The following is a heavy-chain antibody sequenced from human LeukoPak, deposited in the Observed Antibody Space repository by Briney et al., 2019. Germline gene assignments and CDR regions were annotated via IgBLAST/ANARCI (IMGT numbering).Heavy chain of an antibody. Sequence: SETLSLTCTVSGDSISGYYWGWIRQPPGKGLEWIGSIYYSGSTYYNPSLKSRVTISVDTSKNQFSLKLSSVTAADTAVYYCARSRYTPLDIDCGGDCYRPVGAFDIWGQGTMVTVSS. V-gene: IGHV4-39*01. J-gene: IGHJ3*02. D-gene: IGHD2-21*01. CDR2: IYYSGST. CDR1: GDSISGYY. CDR3: ARSRYTPLDIDCGGDCYRPVGAFDI.